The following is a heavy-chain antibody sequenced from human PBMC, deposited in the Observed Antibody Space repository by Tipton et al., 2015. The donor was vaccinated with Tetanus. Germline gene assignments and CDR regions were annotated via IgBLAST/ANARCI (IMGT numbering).Heavy chain of an antibody. J-gene: IGHJ4*02. V-gene: IGHV3-48*01. CDR1: GFTLRSYS. Sequence: SLRLSCAASGFTLRSYSVNWVRQAPGKGLEWISYISTTSNIIYYADSVKGRFTISRDNAMNSLSLQMSSLRREDTGVYYCASSTVTRWGPGTLVTVSS. CDR3: ASSTVTR. D-gene: IGHD4-17*01. CDR2: ISTTSNII.